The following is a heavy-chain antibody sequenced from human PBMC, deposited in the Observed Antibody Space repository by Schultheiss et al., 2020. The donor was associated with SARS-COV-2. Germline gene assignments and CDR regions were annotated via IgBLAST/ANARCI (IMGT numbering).Heavy chain of an antibody. CDR1: GFTFSSYA. Sequence: GGSLRLSCAASGFTFSSYAMHWVRQAPGKGLEWVAVISYDGSNKYYADSVKGRFTISRDNSKNTLYLQMNSLRAEDTAVYYCAKAGCSSTSCYFIFDPWGQGTLVTVSS. J-gene: IGHJ5*02. V-gene: IGHV3-30-3*01. D-gene: IGHD2-2*01. CDR2: ISYDGSNK. CDR3: AKAGCSSTSCYFIFDP.